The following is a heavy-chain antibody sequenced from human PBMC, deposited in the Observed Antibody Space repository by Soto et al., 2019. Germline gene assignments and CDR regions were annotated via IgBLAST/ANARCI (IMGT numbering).Heavy chain of an antibody. J-gene: IGHJ4*02. D-gene: IGHD3-10*01. CDR1: GGSISSGGYY. V-gene: IGHV4-31*03. CDR2: IYYSGST. Sequence: PSETLSLTCTVSGGSISSGGYYWSWIRQHPGKGLEWIGYIYYSGSTYYNPSLKSRVTISVDTSKNQFSLKLSSVTAADTAAYYCARESYYGSGSYYHFDYWGQGTLVTVS. CDR3: ARESYYGSGSYYHFDY.